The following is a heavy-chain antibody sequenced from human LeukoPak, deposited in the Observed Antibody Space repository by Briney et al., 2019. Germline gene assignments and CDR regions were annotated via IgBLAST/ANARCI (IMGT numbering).Heavy chain of an antibody. V-gene: IGHV1-18*01. CDR1: GGTFSSYA. D-gene: IGHD3-22*01. CDR2: ISAYNGNT. Sequence: ASVKVSCKASGGTFSSYAISWVRQAPGQGLEWMGWISAYNGNTNYAQKLQGRVTMTTDTSTSTAYMELRSLRSDDTAVYYCARGPLSYYYDSSAQGYFDYWGQGTLVTVSS. CDR3: ARGPLSYYYDSSAQGYFDY. J-gene: IGHJ4*02.